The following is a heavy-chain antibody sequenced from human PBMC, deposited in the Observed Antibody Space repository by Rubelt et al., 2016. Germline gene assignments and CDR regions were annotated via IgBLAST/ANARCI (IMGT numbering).Heavy chain of an antibody. J-gene: IGHJ4*02. Sequence: QVQLVQSGAEVKKPGASVKVSCKASGYTFTSYGISWVRQAPGQGLEWMGWISAYNGNTNYAQKLQGRDTMTTDTSTSTAYMELRSLRSDDTAVDYCARDTDYYDSSGYYYPDYWGQGTLVTVSS. CDR1: GYTFTSYG. V-gene: IGHV1-18*01. CDR3: ARDTDYYDSSGYYYPDY. CDR2: ISAYNGNT. D-gene: IGHD3-22*01.